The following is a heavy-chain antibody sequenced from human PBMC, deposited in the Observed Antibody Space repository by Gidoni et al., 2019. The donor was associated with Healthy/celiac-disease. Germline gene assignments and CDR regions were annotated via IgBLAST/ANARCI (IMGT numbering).Heavy chain of an antibody. V-gene: IGHV1-2*06. CDR3: ARDRTLDGLSDSLDY. J-gene: IGHJ4*02. CDR2: INPNSGGT. Sequence: QVQLVQSGAEVKKPGASVKVSCKASGYTFTGYYMHWVRQAPGQGLEWMGRINPNSGGTNYAQKFQGRVTMTRDTSISTAYMELSRLRSDDTAVYYCARDRTLDGLSDSLDYWGQGTLVTVSS. CDR1: GYTFTGYY. D-gene: IGHD2-21*02.